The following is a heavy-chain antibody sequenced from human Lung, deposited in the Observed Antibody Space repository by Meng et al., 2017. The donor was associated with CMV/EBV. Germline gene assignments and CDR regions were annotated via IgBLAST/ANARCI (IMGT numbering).Heavy chain of an antibody. CDR2: INPSSGVT. CDR3: ARFGGAPVGSTPPDY. Sequence: AXVXVSXXTSGYTFSAYRMHWIRQAPGHGLEWMGWINPSSGVTRSAPKYQGRVTMTSDRYSTAYLELTSLTSDDTAFYYCARFGGAPVGSTPPDYWGQGTLVXVSS. V-gene: IGHV1-2*02. CDR1: GYTFSAYR. J-gene: IGHJ4*02. D-gene: IGHD1-26*01.